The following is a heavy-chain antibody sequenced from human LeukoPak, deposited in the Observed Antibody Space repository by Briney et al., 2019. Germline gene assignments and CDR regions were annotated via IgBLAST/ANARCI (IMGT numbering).Heavy chain of an antibody. Sequence: GGSLRLSCAASGFTFSSYAMSWVRQTPGKGLEWVSAISGSGGSTYYADSVKGRSTFSRDNSKNTLYLQMNSLRAEDTAVYYCAKDIVVEAANGGTFDYWGQGTLVTVSS. J-gene: IGHJ4*02. CDR1: GFTFSSYA. CDR2: ISGSGGST. D-gene: IGHD2-15*01. V-gene: IGHV3-23*01. CDR3: AKDIVVEAANGGTFDY.